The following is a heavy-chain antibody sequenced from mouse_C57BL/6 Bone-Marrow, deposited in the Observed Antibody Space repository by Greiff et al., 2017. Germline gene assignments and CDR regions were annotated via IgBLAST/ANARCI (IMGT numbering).Heavy chain of an antibody. CDR2: IISDGGST. CDR1: EYEFPSHD. V-gene: IGHV5-2*01. CDR3: ARQLRLRYFDV. J-gene: IGHJ1*03. Sequence: EVQGVESGGGLVQPGESLKLSCESNEYEFPSHDMSWVRKTPEQRLELVAAIISDGGSTYYPDTMESRFIISRDNTKKTLYLQMSSLRSEDTALDYCARQLRLRYFDVWGTGTTVTVSS. D-gene: IGHD3-2*02.